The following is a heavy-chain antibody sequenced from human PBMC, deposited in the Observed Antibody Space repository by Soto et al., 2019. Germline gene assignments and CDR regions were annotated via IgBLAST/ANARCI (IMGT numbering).Heavy chain of an antibody. Sequence: GGSLRLSCAASGFTFSSYGMHWVRQAPGKGLEWVAVISYDGSNKYYADSVKGRFTISRDNSKNTLYLQMNSLRAEDTAAYYCAKDIYSGYDLLPSLGSSGWFVDYWGQGTLVTVSS. D-gene: IGHD5-12*01. CDR2: ISYDGSNK. CDR3: AKDIYSGYDLLPSLGSSGWFVDY. V-gene: IGHV3-30*18. CDR1: GFTFSSYG. J-gene: IGHJ4*02.